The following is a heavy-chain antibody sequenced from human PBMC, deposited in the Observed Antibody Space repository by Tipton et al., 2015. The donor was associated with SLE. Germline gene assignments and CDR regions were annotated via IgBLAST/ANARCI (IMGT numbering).Heavy chain of an antibody. Sequence: TLSLTCTVSGGSISSYYWSWIRQPPGKGLEWIGYIYYSGSTNYSPSLKSRVTISVDTSKNQFSLKLSSVTAADTAVYYCARGGYLCSGGFDYWGQGTLVTVSS. D-gene: IGHD2-15*01. CDR2: IYYSGST. CDR3: ARGGYLCSGGFDY. CDR1: GGSISSYY. J-gene: IGHJ4*02. V-gene: IGHV4-59*01.